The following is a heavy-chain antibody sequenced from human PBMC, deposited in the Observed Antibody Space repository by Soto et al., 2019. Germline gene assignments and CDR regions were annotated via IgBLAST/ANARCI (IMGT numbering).Heavy chain of an antibody. V-gene: IGHV1-18*04. D-gene: IGHD2-2*01. CDR2: ISLYNGNT. CDR1: DFSFTSHG. Sequence: VASVKVSCKAYDFSFTSHGISWVRRAPGQGLEWMGWISLYNGNTNYAQQFQGRVTMTTDTSTSTAYMELRSLRSDDTAMYFCAIYHLELFRFDYWGQGTLVTVSS. CDR3: AIYHLELFRFDY. J-gene: IGHJ4*02.